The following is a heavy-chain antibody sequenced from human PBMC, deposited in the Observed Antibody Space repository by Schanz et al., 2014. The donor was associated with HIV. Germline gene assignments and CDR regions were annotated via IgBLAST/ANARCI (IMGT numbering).Heavy chain of an antibody. CDR1: RFTFSSFG. D-gene: IGHD1-20*01. J-gene: IGHJ4*02. CDR3: AKDQGDVTGTPFDY. V-gene: IGHV3-30*18. Sequence: QVQLVESGGGVVQPGRSLRVSCAASRFTFSSFGMHWVRQAPGKGLEWVAVISYDGRNKYYADSVKGRFTISRDNSKNTLFLQMNSLRAEDTAMYYCAKDQGDVTGTPFDYWGQGTLVTVSS. CDR2: ISYDGRNK.